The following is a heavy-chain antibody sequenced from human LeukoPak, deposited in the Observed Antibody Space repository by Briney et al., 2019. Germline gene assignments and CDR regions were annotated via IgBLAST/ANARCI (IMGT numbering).Heavy chain of an antibody. CDR3: ARAKGVVMTAFDI. D-gene: IGHD3-22*01. V-gene: IGHV4-30-2*01. Sequence: RPSQTLSLTCAVSGGSISSGGYSGRWIRQPPGKGLEWIGYIYHSGSTYYNPSLKSRVTISVDRSKNQFSLKLSSVTAADTAVYYCARAKGVVMTAFDIWGQGTMVTVSS. J-gene: IGHJ3*02. CDR1: GGSISSGGYS. CDR2: IYHSGST.